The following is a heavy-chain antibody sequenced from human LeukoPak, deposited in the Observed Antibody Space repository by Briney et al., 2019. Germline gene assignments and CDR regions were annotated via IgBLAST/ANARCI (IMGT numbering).Heavy chain of an antibody. CDR3: ASALGGRSSDDAFDI. J-gene: IGHJ3*02. CDR2: IIPIFGTA. Sequence: SVKVSCKASGGTFSSYAISWVRQAPGQGLEWMGGIIPIFGTANYAQKFQGRVTITTDESTSTAYMELSSLRSEDTAVYYCASALGGRSSDDAFDIWGQGTMVTVSS. D-gene: IGHD6-6*01. CDR1: GGTFSSYA. V-gene: IGHV1-69*05.